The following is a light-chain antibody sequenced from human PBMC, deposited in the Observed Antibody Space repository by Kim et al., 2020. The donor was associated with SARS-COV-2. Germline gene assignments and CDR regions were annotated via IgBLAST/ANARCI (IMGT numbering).Light chain of an antibody. Sequence: SPGERATLACRASQSIDSYLAWYQQKPGQAPRLRIYDASTRATGIPARFSGSGSGTEFTLTISRLQSEDFAFYYCQQYSNWPPWTFGQGTKVDIK. CDR3: QQYSNWPPWT. J-gene: IGKJ1*01. CDR2: DAS. CDR1: QSIDSY. V-gene: IGKV3-15*01.